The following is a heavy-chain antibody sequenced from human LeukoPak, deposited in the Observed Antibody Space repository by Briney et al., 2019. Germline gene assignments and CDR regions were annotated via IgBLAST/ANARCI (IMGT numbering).Heavy chain of an antibody. J-gene: IGHJ5*02. V-gene: IGHV3-30*02. CDR3: ATGWGNWFDP. Sequence: GGSLRLSCAASGFSFSSYGMHWVRQAPGKGLEWVAFIRSDGSNKYYADSVKGRFTISRDNSKNTLYLQMNSLRAEDTAVYYCATGWGNWFDPWGQGTLVTVSS. D-gene: IGHD3-16*01. CDR1: GFSFSSYG. CDR2: IRSDGSNK.